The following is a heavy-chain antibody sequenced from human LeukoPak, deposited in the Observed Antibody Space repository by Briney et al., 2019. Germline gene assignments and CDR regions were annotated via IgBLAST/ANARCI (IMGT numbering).Heavy chain of an antibody. D-gene: IGHD6-13*01. CDR1: GGSFSGYY. CDR2: INHSGST. Sequence: SETLSLTCAVYGGSFSGYYWSWIRQPPGKGLELIGEINHSGSTNYNPSLKSRVTISVDTSKNQFSLKLSSVTAADTAVYYCASSGYSSSWMGYWGQGTLVTVSS. V-gene: IGHV4-34*01. J-gene: IGHJ4*02. CDR3: ASSGYSSSWMGY.